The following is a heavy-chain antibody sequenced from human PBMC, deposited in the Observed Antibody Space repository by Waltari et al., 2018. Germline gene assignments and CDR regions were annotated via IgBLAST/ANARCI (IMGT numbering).Heavy chain of an antibody. CDR3: VRTAAAFFDL. CDR2: IKQDGSEK. D-gene: IGHD6-25*01. Sequence: EDQLVESGGGLVQPGGSLRLSCGASGFTFTSYWMSWVRQAPGKGLEWVANIKQDGSEKYYVNSVMGRFTISRDNANNSLYLQMNSLRAEDTAIYYCVRTAAAFFDLWGQGTLVTVSS. J-gene: IGHJ4*02. V-gene: IGHV3-7*04. CDR1: GFTFTSYW.